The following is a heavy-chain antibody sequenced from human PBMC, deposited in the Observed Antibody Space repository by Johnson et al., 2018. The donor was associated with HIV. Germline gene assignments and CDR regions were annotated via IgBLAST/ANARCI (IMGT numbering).Heavy chain of an antibody. D-gene: IGHD2-2*01. Sequence: QVQLVESGGGLVQPGGSLRLSCAASGLTFSSYGMSWVRQAPGKGLEWVAVISYDGSNKYYADSVKGRFTISRDNSKHTLYLQMNSLRAEDTAVYYCAKGGGLLSAFDIWGQGTMVTVSS. V-gene: IGHV3-30*18. CDR3: AKGGGLLSAFDI. CDR2: ISYDGSNK. J-gene: IGHJ3*02. CDR1: GLTFSSYG.